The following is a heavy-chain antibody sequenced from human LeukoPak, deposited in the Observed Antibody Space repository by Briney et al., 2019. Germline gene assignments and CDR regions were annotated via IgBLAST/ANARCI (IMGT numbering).Heavy chain of an antibody. V-gene: IGHV3-11*01. CDR3: ARGDADYFHFFDY. J-gene: IGHJ4*02. Sequence: GGSLRLSCAASGFTFSDYYMSWIRQAPGKGLEWISRISGGSSTIYYADSVQGRFTISRDNAKNSLFLQMNRLRAEDTAIYYCARGDADYFHFFDYWGQGTLVPVSS. D-gene: IGHD2/OR15-2a*01. CDR2: ISGGSSTI. CDR1: GFTFSDYY.